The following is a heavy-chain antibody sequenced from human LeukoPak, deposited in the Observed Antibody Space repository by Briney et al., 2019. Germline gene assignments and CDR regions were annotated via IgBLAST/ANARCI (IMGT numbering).Heavy chain of an antibody. CDR3: ARTGGIYLNAFDI. Sequence: ASVKVSCKASGYTFTGYYMHWVRQTPGQGLEWMGIINPSGGSTSYAQKFQGRVTMTRDMSTSTVYMELSSLRSEDTAVYYCARTGGIYLNAFDIWGQGTMVTVSS. V-gene: IGHV1-46*01. J-gene: IGHJ3*02. D-gene: IGHD1-26*01. CDR2: INPSGGST. CDR1: GYTFTGYY.